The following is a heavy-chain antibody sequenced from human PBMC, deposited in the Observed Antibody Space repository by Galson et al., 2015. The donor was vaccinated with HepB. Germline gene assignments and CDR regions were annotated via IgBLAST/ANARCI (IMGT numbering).Heavy chain of an antibody. D-gene: IGHD1-26*01. CDR3: ARAVRNQLLSEY. CDR2: MNPKSTNT. J-gene: IGHJ4*02. V-gene: IGHV1-8*02. CDR1: GYTFTGYF. Sequence: SVKVSCKASGYTFTGYFMHWVRQAPRQGLEWMGWMNPKSTNTGYARKFQGRVTMTGDTSMDTAYMELSSLTSEDTAVYYCARAVRNQLLSEYWGQGTLVTVSS.